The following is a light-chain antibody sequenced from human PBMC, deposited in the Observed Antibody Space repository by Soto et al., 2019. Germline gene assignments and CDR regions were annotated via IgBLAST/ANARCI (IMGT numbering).Light chain of an antibody. CDR1: QSVSNNY. CDR2: GAS. J-gene: IGKJ1*01. V-gene: IGKV3-20*01. Sequence: EVVLTQSPGTLSLSPVERATLYCRASQSVSNNYLAWYQQKPGQAPRLLIYGASNRATGIPDRFSGSGSGTDFTLTISRLEPEDFAVYYCHQYGSSPATFGQGTKVDIK. CDR3: HQYGSSPAT.